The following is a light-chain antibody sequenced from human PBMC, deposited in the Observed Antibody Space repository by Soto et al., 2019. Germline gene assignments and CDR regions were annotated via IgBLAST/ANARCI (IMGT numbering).Light chain of an antibody. CDR2: DAS. J-gene: IGKJ5*01. V-gene: IGKV3-11*01. Sequence: EIVMTQSPATLSVSLGERATLSCRASQSISSYLAWYQQKPGQAPRLLIYDASTRATGIPARFSGSGSGTDFILTISSLEPEDFAVYYCQQRSNWPPITFGQGTRLEIK. CDR3: QQRSNWPPIT. CDR1: QSISSY.